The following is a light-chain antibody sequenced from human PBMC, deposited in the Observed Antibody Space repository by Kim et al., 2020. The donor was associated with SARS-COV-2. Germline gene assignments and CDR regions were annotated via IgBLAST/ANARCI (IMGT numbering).Light chain of an antibody. CDR2: GAS. J-gene: IGKJ2*01. V-gene: IGKV3-15*01. CDR3: QQYNNCPSYT. Sequence: EIVMTQSPATLSVSPGERATLSCRASQSVSSNLAWYQQKPGQAPRLLIYGASTRATGIPARFSGSGSETEFTLTISSLQSEDFAVYYCQQYNNCPSYTFGQGTKLEIK. CDR1: QSVSSN.